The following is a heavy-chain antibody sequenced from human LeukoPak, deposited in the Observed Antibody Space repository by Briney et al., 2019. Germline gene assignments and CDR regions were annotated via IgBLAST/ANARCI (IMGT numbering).Heavy chain of an antibody. Sequence: ASVKVSCKASGYTFTSYAMNWVRQAPGQGLEWMGWINPNSGGTNYAQKFQGRVTMTRDTSISTAYMELSRLRSDDTAVYYRARDRYYDSSGNDAFDIWGQGTMVTVSS. CDR1: GYTFTSYA. V-gene: IGHV1-2*02. J-gene: IGHJ3*02. CDR3: ARDRYYDSSGNDAFDI. CDR2: INPNSGGT. D-gene: IGHD3-22*01.